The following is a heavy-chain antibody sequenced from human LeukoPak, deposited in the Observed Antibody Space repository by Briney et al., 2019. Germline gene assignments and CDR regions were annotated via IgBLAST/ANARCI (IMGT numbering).Heavy chain of an antibody. V-gene: IGHV3-7*01. CDR3: AGVGPFDYGC. CDR1: GYSLSTWQ. Sequence: GGSLRLSCTVSGYSLSTWQTTWLRQAPEMGLEWVASISQDGGGTYYGDSVNGRFTISRDNAKNSQYLQMNSLRADDTAAYYCAGVGPFDYGCRGTGIMVSVSS. CDR2: ISQDGGGT. D-gene: IGHD4-17*01. J-gene: IGHJ4*02.